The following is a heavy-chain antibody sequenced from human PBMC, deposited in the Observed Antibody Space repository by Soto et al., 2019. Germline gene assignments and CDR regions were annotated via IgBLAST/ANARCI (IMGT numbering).Heavy chain of an antibody. D-gene: IGHD1-1*01. Sequence: QVQLVESGGGVVQPGRSLRLSCAASGFTFSSYGMHWVRQAPGKGLEWVAVISYDGSNKYYADSVKGRFTISRDNSKNTLYLQMNSLRAEDTAVYYCAKGQRGTYYYYYGMDVWGQGTTVTVSS. V-gene: IGHV3-30*18. CDR3: AKGQRGTYYYYYGMDV. J-gene: IGHJ6*02. CDR2: ISYDGSNK. CDR1: GFTFSSYG.